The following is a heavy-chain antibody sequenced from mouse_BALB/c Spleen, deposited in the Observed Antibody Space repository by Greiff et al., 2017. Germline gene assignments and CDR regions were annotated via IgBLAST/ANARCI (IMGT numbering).Heavy chain of an antibody. Sequence: EVKLVESGGGLVKPGGSLKLSCAASGFTFSDYYMYWVRQTPEKRLEWVATISDGGSYTYYPDSVKGRFTISRDNAKNNLYLQMSSLKSEDTAMYYCAKGVNWGYFDYWGQGTTLTVSS. V-gene: IGHV5-4*02. CDR1: GFTFSDYY. D-gene: IGHD4-1*01. CDR3: AKGVNWGYFDY. CDR2: ISDGGSYT. J-gene: IGHJ2*01.